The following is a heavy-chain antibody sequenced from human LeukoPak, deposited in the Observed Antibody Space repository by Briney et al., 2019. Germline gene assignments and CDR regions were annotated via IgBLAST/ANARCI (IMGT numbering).Heavy chain of an antibody. CDR2: IYYSGNT. V-gene: IGHV4-59*08. J-gene: IGHJ4*02. CDR3: ARGETEGGDFDY. D-gene: IGHD1-1*01. Sequence: SETLSLTCTVSGGSISSYYWSWIRQPPGKGLEWIGYIYYSGNTNYNPSLKSRVTISVDTSKNQFSLKLSSVTAADTAVYYCARGETEGGDFDYWGQGTLVTVSS. CDR1: GGSISSYY.